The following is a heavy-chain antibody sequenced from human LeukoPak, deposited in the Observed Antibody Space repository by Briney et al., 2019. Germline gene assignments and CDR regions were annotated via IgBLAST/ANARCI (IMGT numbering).Heavy chain of an antibody. V-gene: IGHV5-51*01. CDR2: IYPGDSDT. CDR1: GYCFTSYW. D-gene: IGHD2-21*02. J-gene: IGHJ4*02. CDR3: ARALTDCGGDCYYYFDY. Sequence: GESLQISCKGSGYCFTSYWIGWVRQMPGKGLEWMGVIYPGDSDTRYSPSFRGQVSISADKSISTAYLRWSSLKASDTAMYYCARALTDCGGDCYYYFDYWGQGTLVTVSS.